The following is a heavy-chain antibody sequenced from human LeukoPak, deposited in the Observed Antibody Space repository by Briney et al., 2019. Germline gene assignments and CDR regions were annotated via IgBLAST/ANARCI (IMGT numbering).Heavy chain of an antibody. Sequence: SETLSLTCAVYGGSFSGYYWSWIRQPPGKGLEWIGEINHSGSTNYNPSLKSRVTISVDTSKNQFPLKLSSVTAADTAVYYCAREAESAFDYWGQGTLVTVSS. CDR2: INHSGST. J-gene: IGHJ4*02. CDR3: AREAESAFDY. V-gene: IGHV4-34*01. CDR1: GGSFSGYY.